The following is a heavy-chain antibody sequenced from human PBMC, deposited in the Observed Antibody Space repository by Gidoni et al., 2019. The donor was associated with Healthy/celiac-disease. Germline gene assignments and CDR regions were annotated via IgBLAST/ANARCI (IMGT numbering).Heavy chain of an antibody. CDR1: GFTFGYYA. V-gene: IGHV3-49*03. CDR3: TRDRGLWFGEYGDY. D-gene: IGHD3-10*01. Sequence: EVQLVESGGGLVQPGRSLRLSCTASGFTFGYYAMSWFRQAPGKGLEWVGFIRSKAYGGTTEYAASVKGRFTISRDDSKSIAYLQMNSLKTEDTAVYYCTRDRGLWFGEYGDYWGQGTLVTVSS. J-gene: IGHJ4*02. CDR2: IRSKAYGGTT.